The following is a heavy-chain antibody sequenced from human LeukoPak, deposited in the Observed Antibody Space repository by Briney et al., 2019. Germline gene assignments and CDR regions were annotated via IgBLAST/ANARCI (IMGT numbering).Heavy chain of an antibody. D-gene: IGHD3-9*01. CDR3: ARVGIMDYDILTGYGY. J-gene: IGHJ4*02. CDR1: GYTFTSYY. CDR2: INPSGGST. V-gene: IGHV1-46*01. Sequence: ASVKVSCKASGYTFTSYYMHWVRQAPGQGLEWMGIINPSGGSTSYAQKFQGRVTMTRDTSISTAYMELSRLRSDDTAVYYCARVGIMDYDILTGYGYWGQGTLVTVSS.